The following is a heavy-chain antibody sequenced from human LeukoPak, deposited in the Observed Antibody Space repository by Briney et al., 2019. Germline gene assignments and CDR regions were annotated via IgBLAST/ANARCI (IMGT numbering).Heavy chain of an antibody. Sequence: SETLSLTCAVYGGSFSGYYWSWIRQPPGKGLEWIGEINHSGSTNYNPSLKSRVTISVDTSKNQFSLKLSSVTAADTAVYYCARGRDNKYFDYWGQGTLVTVSS. CDR3: ARGRDNKYFDY. J-gene: IGHJ4*02. D-gene: IGHD5-24*01. V-gene: IGHV4-34*01. CDR1: GGSFSGYY. CDR2: INHSGST.